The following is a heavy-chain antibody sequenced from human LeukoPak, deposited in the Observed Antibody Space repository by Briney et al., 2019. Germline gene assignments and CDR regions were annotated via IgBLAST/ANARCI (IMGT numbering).Heavy chain of an antibody. CDR3: VKDRYYGSGNDRVDY. Sequence: PGGSLRLSCTTSGFTFDNYGMHWIRQAPGKGLDWVAFRGYDGSDKYAESVKGRFTISRDMSTKTLYLQMNSLRAGDTAMYYCVKDRYYGSGNDRVDYWGQGTLVTVSS. CDR1: GFTFDNYG. V-gene: IGHV3-30*02. CDR2: RGYDGSDK. D-gene: IGHD3-10*01. J-gene: IGHJ4*02.